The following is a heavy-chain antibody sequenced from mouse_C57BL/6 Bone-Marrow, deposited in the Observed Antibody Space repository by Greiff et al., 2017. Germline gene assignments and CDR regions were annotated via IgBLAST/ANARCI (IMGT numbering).Heavy chain of an antibody. CDR3: SRYGNYEDYFDY. CDR2: IDPSDSYT. J-gene: IGHJ2*01. V-gene: IGHV1-59*01. Sequence: QVQLQQPGAELVRPGTSVKLSCKASGYTFTSYWMHWVKQRPGQGLEWIGVIDPSDSYTNYNQKFKGKATLTVDKSSSTDYMQLSSLTSEDSAVYYYSRYGNYEDYFDYWGQGTTLTVSS. CDR1: GYTFTSYW. D-gene: IGHD2-1*01.